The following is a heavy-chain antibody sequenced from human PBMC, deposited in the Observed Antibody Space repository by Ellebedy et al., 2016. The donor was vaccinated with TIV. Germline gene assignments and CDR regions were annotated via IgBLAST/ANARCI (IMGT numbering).Heavy chain of an antibody. V-gene: IGHV3-33*01. CDR2: IWYDGRNK. CDR1: GFTFRSYG. CDR3: ARGHGQWDLQGY. Sequence: GGSLRLSXVESGFTFRSYGVHWVRQAPGKGLEWVAGIWYDGRNKHYSDSVKGRFTVSRDNSKNTVFLEMNSLRADDTAVYYCARGHGQWDLQGYWGQGTLVTVSS. D-gene: IGHD1-26*01. J-gene: IGHJ4*02.